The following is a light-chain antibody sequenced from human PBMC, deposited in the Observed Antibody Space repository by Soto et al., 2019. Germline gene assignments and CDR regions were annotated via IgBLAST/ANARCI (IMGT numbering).Light chain of an antibody. J-gene: IGLJ1*01. CDR3: AAWDDGLNGYV. CDR1: SSNIGNNA. Sequence: QSVLTQPPSVSAAPRQRVTISCSGGSSNIGNNAVNWYQQLPGKPPKLVIYYDDLVPSGISDRFSGSKSGTSASLAISGLQSEDEADYYCAAWDDGLNGYVFGSGTELTVL. V-gene: IGLV1-36*01. CDR2: YDD.